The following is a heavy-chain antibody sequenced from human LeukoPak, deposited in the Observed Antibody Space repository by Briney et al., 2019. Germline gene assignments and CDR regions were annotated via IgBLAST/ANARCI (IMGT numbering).Heavy chain of an antibody. CDR2: IRSNSDGGTI. CDR1: GFTFSNAW. D-gene: IGHD3-22*01. Sequence: PGGSLRLSCATSGFTFSNAWMNWGRQAPGKGLEWVGRIRSNSDGGTIDYAAPVKGRFTLSRDDSKNTLYLQMNSLQTEDTAVYYCATDFYDTTWGQGTLVTVSS. CDR3: ATDFYDTT. V-gene: IGHV3-15*07. J-gene: IGHJ5*02.